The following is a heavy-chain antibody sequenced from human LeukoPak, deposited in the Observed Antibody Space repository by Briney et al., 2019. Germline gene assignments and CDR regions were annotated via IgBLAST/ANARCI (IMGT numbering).Heavy chain of an antibody. CDR2: ISGSGDNQ. V-gene: IGHV3-23*01. CDR1: GFTFRGYA. Sequence: GGSLRLSCAVSGFTFRGYAMNWARQAPGKGLEWVALISGSGDNQYYADAVKGRFTISRDNSKNTLSLQMSSLRVEDTAVYYCAKDWIPEDWGQGTLATVSS. J-gene: IGHJ4*02. CDR3: AKDWIPED. D-gene: IGHD5-18*01.